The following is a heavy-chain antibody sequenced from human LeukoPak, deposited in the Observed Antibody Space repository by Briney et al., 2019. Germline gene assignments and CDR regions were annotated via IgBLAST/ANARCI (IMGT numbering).Heavy chain of an antibody. D-gene: IGHD3-10*01. J-gene: IGHJ5*01. V-gene: IGHV3-48*01. CDR2: ISSSSSTM. CDR3: GYYNSGSYSTPDS. CDR1: GFTFSSYS. Sequence: GGSLRLSCAASGFTFSSYSMNWVRQAPGKGLERVSYISSSSSTMYYADSVKGRFTISRDNSKNTLYLQMKTLRSEDTAVYYCGYYNSGSYSTPDSWGQGTQVTVSS.